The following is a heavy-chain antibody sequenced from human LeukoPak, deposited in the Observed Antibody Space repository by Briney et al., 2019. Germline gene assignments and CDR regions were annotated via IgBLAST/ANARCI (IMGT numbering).Heavy chain of an antibody. CDR3: AEADCSSTSCYSDYYYYGMDV. CDR1: GGTFSSYA. Sequence: PVKVSCKASGGTFSSYAISWVRQAPGQGLEWMGGIIPIFGTANYAQKFQGRVTITADESTSTAYMELSSLRSEDTAVYYCAEADCSSTSCYSDYYYYGMDVWGQGTTVTVSS. V-gene: IGHV1-69*13. CDR2: IIPIFGTA. D-gene: IGHD2-2*01. J-gene: IGHJ6*02.